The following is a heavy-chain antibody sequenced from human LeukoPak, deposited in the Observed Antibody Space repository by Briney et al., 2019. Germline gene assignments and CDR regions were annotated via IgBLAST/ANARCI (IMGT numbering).Heavy chain of an antibody. CDR1: GFTFSSYT. CDR2: ISGSGGST. Sequence: PGGYLSLSCAASGFTFSSYTMSWVRLAPGKGLEWVSAISGSGGSTYYADSVKGRFTISRDNSKNTLYLQMNSLRAEDTAVYYCAKSERDGYCDYWGQGTLVTVSS. J-gene: IGHJ4*02. V-gene: IGHV3-23*01. CDR3: AKSERDGYCDY. D-gene: IGHD5-24*01.